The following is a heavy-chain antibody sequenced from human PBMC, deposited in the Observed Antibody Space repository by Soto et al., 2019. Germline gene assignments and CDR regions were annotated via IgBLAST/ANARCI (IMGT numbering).Heavy chain of an antibody. CDR1: GGSISSSSYY. Sequence: TSETLSLTCTVSGGSISSSSYYWGWIRQPPGKGLEWIGEINHSGSTNYNPSLKSRVTISVDTSKNQFSLKLSSVTAADTAVYYCARGPIGSASPHYYGMDVWGQGTTVTVSS. V-gene: IGHV4-39*07. CDR2: INHSGST. CDR3: ARGPIGSASPHYYGMDV. J-gene: IGHJ6*02. D-gene: IGHD3-10*01.